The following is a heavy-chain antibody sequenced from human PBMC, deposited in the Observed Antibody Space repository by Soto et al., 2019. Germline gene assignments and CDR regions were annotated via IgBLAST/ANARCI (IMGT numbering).Heavy chain of an antibody. CDR2: INAANGNT. CDR1: GYTFTSYA. V-gene: IGHV1-3*01. D-gene: IGHD6-13*01. J-gene: IGHJ5*02. CDR3: ARGLLSSSWS. Sequence: ASVKVSCKASGYTFTSYAMHWVRQAPGQRLEWMGWINAANGNTKYSPKFQGRVTMTRDTSSSTAYMELSSLRSEDTAGNYCARGLLSSSWSSGQGTLVTVSS.